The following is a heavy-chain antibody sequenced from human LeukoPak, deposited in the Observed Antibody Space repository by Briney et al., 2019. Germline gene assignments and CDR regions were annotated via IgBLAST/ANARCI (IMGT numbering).Heavy chain of an antibody. CDR1: GFTFSSSA. CDR3: ARDDRSGFDY. J-gene: IGHJ4*02. CDR2: ISGSGGST. Sequence: PGGSLRLSCAASGFTFSSSAMSGGRQAPGEGLEWVSAISGSGGSTYYADSVTDRFTTSTHNSKNTLYLQMNSLRAKDTAVYYCARDDRSGFDYWGQGTLVTVSS. D-gene: IGHD3-10*01. V-gene: IGHV3-23*01.